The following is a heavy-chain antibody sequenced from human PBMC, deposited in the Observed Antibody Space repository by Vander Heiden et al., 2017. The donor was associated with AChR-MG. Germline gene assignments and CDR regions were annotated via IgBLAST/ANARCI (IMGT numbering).Heavy chain of an antibody. V-gene: IGHV3-30*03. CDR1: GFTFSSYG. D-gene: IGHD3-10*01. Sequence: QVQLVESGGGVVQPGRSLRLSCAASGFTFSSYGMHWVRQAPGKGLEWVAVISYDGSNKYYADSVKGRFTISRDNSKNTLYLQMNSLRAEDTAVYYCATQNDGSGQELDYWGQGTLVTVSS. CDR3: ATQNDGSGQELDY. CDR2: ISYDGSNK. J-gene: IGHJ4*02.